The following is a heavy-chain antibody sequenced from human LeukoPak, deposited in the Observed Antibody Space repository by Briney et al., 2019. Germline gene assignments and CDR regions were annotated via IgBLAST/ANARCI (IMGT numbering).Heavy chain of an antibody. CDR3: ARDFEFCSSTSCYRTFDY. V-gene: IGHV4-61*09. D-gene: IGHD2-2*01. J-gene: IGHJ4*02. CDR1: GGSISSGSCS. CDR2: IYSSGST. Sequence: PSETLSLTCSVSGGSISSGSCSWSWIRKPAGRGLEWIGHIYSSGSTKYNSSLKSRVSISIDTSKNQFSLNLSSVTAADTAVYYCARDFEFCSSTSCYRTFDYWGQGTLVTVSS.